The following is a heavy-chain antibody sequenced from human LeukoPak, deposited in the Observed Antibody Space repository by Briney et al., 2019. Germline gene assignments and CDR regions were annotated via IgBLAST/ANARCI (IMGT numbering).Heavy chain of an antibody. D-gene: IGHD3-9*01. CDR1: GGSISSSNYY. CDR3: ASEKTSYDVLTGYLGGSNDY. V-gene: IGHV4-39*07. Sequence: SETLSLTCTVSGGSISSSNYYWGWIRQPPGKGLEWIGSIYNSGSTYYNPPLKSRVTMSLDTSKNQFSLRLSSVTTADTAVYYCASEKTSYDVLTGYLGGSNDYWGQGTLVTVSS. CDR2: IYNSGST. J-gene: IGHJ4*02.